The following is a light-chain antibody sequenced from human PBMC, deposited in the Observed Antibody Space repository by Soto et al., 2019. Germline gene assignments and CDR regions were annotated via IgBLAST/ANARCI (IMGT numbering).Light chain of an antibody. Sequence: DIQMTQSPSTLSTSIGDRVTITCRASQSINGRLAWYQQKPGRPPKLLIYDVSFLESGVPSRFSGSGSGTDFNLTSSSLRADDFATFYCQQYKVYPYTFGLGTRLDIQ. CDR1: QSINGR. CDR3: QQYKVYPYT. J-gene: IGKJ2*01. V-gene: IGKV1-5*01. CDR2: DVS.